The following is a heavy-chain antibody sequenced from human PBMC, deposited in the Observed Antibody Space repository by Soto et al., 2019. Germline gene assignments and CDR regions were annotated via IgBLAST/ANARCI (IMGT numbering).Heavy chain of an antibody. D-gene: IGHD6-13*01. J-gene: IGHJ3*02. Sequence: ASVKVSCKASGGTFSSYTISWVRQAPGQGLEWMGRIIPILGIANYAQKFQGRVTITADKSTSTAYMELSSLRSEDTAVYYCASPIAAAGTYAFDIWGQGTMVTVSS. CDR2: IIPILGIA. V-gene: IGHV1-69*02. CDR1: GGTFSSYT. CDR3: ASPIAAAGTYAFDI.